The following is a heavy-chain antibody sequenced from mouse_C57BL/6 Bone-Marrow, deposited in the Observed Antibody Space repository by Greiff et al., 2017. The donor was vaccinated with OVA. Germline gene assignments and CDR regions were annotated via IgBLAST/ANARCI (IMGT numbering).Heavy chain of an antibody. J-gene: IGHJ3*01. CDR3: ARGGVLAWFAY. CDR2: INPSAGGT. Sequence: EVQLQQSGPELVKPGASVKISCKASGYSFTGYYMNWVKQSPEKSLEWIGEINPSAGGTTYNQKFKAKATLTVDKSSSTAYMQLKSLTSEDSAVYYCARGGVLAWFAYWGQGTLVTVSA. D-gene: IGHD1-1*01. V-gene: IGHV1-42*01. CDR1: GYSFTGYY.